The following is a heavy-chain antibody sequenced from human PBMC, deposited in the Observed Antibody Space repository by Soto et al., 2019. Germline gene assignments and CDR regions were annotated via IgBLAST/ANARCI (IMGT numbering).Heavy chain of an antibody. Sequence: QLQLQESGPGLVKPSETLSLTCTVSGGSISSSSYYWGWIRQPPGKGLEWIGSIYYSGSTYYNPSLKSRVTISVDTSKNPFSLKRSSVTAADAAVYYCARRPGTTGTAPGGAFDIWGQGTMVTVSS. D-gene: IGHD1-1*01. CDR3: ARRPGTTGTAPGGAFDI. CDR2: IYYSGST. V-gene: IGHV4-39*01. CDR1: GGSISSSSYY. J-gene: IGHJ3*02.